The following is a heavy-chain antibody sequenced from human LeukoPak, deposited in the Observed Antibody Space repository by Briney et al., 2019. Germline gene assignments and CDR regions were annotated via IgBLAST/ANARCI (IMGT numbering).Heavy chain of an antibody. V-gene: IGHV3-21*06. CDR2: ITRSNYI. Sequence: PGGPLRLSCAASGFTFSSYSMTWVRQAPGKGLEWVSSITRSNYIYYADSVKGRFTISRDNAKNSLYLQMNSLRAEDTAVYYCAKDSLRKSIVGATTRGFNDYWGQGTLVTVSS. J-gene: IGHJ4*02. D-gene: IGHD1-26*01. CDR1: GFTFSSYS. CDR3: AKDSLRKSIVGATTRGFNDY.